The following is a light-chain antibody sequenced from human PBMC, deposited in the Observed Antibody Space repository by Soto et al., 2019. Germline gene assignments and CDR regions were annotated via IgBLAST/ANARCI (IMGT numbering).Light chain of an antibody. CDR3: AAWDDSLSAL. J-gene: IGLJ2*01. CDR2: RNN. V-gene: IGLV1-47*01. Sequence: QSVLTQPPSASGTPGQRVTISCSGSSSNIGSNYVYWYQQLPGTAPKLLIYRNNHRPSGVPHRFSGSNSGTSASLAISGLRSEDEADYYCAAWDDSLSALFGGGTKVTVL. CDR1: SSNIGSNY.